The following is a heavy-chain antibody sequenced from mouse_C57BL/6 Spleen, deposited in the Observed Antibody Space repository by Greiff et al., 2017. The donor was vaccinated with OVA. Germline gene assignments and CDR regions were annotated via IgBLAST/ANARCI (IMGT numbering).Heavy chain of an antibody. CDR3: AIMTTVRDYAMDY. CDR2: ISDGGSYT. D-gene: IGHD1-1*01. CDR1: GFTFSSYA. V-gene: IGHV5-4*03. J-gene: IGHJ4*01. Sequence: EVKLMESGGGLVKPGGSLKLSCAASGFTFSSYAMSWVRQTPEKRLEWVATISDGGSYTYYPDNVKGRFTISRDNAKNNLYLQMSHLKSEDTAMYDCAIMTTVRDYAMDYWGQGTSVTVSS.